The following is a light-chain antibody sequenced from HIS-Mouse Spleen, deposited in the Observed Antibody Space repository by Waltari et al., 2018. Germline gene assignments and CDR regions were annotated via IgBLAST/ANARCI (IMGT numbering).Light chain of an antibody. Sequence: SALTQPASVSGSPGQSITISCTGTSSDVGGYNYVSWYQQHPGKAPKLMIYEVSNRPSGVSKRFSGANSGNTASLTIAGLQAEDEADYYCSSYTSSSTYVFGTGTKVTVL. CDR2: EVS. CDR1: SSDVGGYNY. J-gene: IGLJ1*01. V-gene: IGLV2-14*01. CDR3: SSYTSSSTYV.